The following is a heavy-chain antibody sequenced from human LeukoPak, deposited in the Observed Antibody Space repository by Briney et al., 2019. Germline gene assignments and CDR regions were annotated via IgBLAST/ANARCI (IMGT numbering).Heavy chain of an antibody. CDR3: ARMTGDCGGDCLG. D-gene: IGHD2-21*02. CDR1: GFTFSSYV. J-gene: IGHJ4*02. V-gene: IGHV3-23*01. CDR2: ISGGGGST. Sequence: GGSLRLSCAASGFTFSSYVMNWVRQAPGKGLEWVSVISGGGGSTYYADSVKGRFTISRDNAKNSLYLQMNSLRAEDTAVYYCARMTGDCGGDCLGWGQGNLVTVSS.